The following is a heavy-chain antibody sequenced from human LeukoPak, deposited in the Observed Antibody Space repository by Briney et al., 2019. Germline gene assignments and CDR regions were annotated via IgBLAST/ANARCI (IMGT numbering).Heavy chain of an antibody. CDR1: GFTFSDYY. D-gene: IGHD1-26*01. V-gene: IGHV3-23*01. CDR3: AKASSPGGRNGCDY. CDR2: ISGSGGST. J-gene: IGHJ4*02. Sequence: GGSLRLSCAASGFTFSDYYMSWIRQAPGKGLEWVSAISGSGGSTYYADSVKGRFTISRDNSKNTLYLQMNSLRAEDTAVYYCAKASSPGGRNGCDYWGQGTLVTVSS.